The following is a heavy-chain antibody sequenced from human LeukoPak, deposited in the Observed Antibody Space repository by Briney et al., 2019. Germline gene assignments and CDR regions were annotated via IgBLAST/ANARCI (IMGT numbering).Heavy chain of an antibody. CDR3: ASTLRLLPYRRFDY. CDR1: GGSIISSNYY. CDR2: IYQSGSGSS. J-gene: IGHJ4*02. D-gene: IGHD3-3*01. V-gene: IGHV4-39*01. Sequence: PSETLSLTCSFSGGSIISSNYYWGWIRQPPGKGLEWIGSIYQSGSGSSYYNPSLKSRVTIFGDTSKNQFFLRLSSVTAADTAVYYCASTLRLLPYRRFDYWGQGTLVTVPS.